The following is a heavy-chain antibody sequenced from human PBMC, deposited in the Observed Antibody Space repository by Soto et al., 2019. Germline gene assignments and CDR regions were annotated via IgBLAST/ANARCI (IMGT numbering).Heavy chain of an antibody. D-gene: IGHD3-10*01. J-gene: IGHJ4*02. Sequence: QVQLVQSGAEVKKSGASVKVSCKASGFTLNEFGVSWVRQAPGQGLEWMGWISGYDGNTNFAQKYEGRVTMTIDSSTSTAYMELRNLRSDDTVMYYCAREEWFGQTPFDSWGQGTLVTVSS. CDR2: ISGYDGNT. V-gene: IGHV1-18*01. CDR3: AREEWFGQTPFDS. CDR1: GFTLNEFG.